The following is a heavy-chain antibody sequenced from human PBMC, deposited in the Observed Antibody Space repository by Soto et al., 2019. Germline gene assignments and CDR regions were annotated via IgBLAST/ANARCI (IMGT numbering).Heavy chain of an antibody. CDR2: IYHRGVT. J-gene: IGHJ4*02. CDR1: GVSMTTHNW. V-gene: IGHV4-4*02. Sequence: PSETLSLTCTVSGVSMTTHNWWSWVRQAPGKGLEWIGEIYHRGVTNYNPSLKSRVTISVDTSKNQFSLKVISVTAADTAVYYCARDDGGNYWLFDSWGQGTLVTVSS. CDR3: ARDDGGNYWLFDS. D-gene: IGHD1-7*01.